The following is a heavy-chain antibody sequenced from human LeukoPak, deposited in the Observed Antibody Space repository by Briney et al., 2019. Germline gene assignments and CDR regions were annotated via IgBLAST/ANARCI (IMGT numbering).Heavy chain of an antibody. J-gene: IGHJ6*02. D-gene: IGHD2-2*01. Sequence: GGSLRLSCAASGFTFSSYGMHWVRQAPGKGLEWVAVIWYDGSNKYYADSVKGRFTISRDNSKNTLYLQMNSLRAEDTAVYYCARGYCSSTSCYGVSASNPCYYYGMDVWGQGTTVTVSS. CDR1: GFTFSSYG. V-gene: IGHV3-33*01. CDR3: ARGYCSSTSCYGVSASNPCYYYGMDV. CDR2: IWYDGSNK.